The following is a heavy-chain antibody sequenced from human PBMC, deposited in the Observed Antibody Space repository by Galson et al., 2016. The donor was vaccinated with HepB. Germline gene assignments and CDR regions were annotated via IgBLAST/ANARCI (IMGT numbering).Heavy chain of an antibody. CDR2: ISTSSTYI. Sequence: SLRLSCAASGFTFSRYTMNWVRRAPGKGLEWVASISTSSTYIYYADSMKGRFTISRDNAKKSLYLQMSSLRADDTAIYYCARESSGYDYVFDLWGQGTMVTASS. CDR1: GFTFSRYT. CDR3: ARESSGYDYVFDL. J-gene: IGHJ3*01. V-gene: IGHV3-21*01. D-gene: IGHD5-12*01.